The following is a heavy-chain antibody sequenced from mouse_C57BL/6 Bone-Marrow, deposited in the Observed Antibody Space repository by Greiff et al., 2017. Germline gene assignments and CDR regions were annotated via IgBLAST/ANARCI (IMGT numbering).Heavy chain of an antibody. V-gene: IGHV1-15*01. CDR2: IDPETGGT. CDR1: GYTFTDYE. CDR3: TTGRVYFDY. J-gene: IGHJ2*01. Sequence: QVQLQQSGAELVRPGASVTLSCKASGYTFTDYEMHWVKQTPVHGLEWIGAIDPETGGTAYNQKFKGKAILTADNSSSTAYMELRSLTSEDSAVYYCTTGRVYFDYWGQGTTLTVSS.